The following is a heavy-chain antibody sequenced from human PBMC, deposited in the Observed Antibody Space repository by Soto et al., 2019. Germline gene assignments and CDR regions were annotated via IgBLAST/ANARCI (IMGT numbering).Heavy chain of an antibody. D-gene: IGHD6-19*01. CDR2: IYPGDSDT. V-gene: IGHV5-51*01. CDR3: ARHWSSSGWLLDHFDY. J-gene: IGHJ4*02. Sequence: GESLKISCKGSGYSFTSYWIGWVRQMPGKGLEWMGIIYPGDSDTRYSPSFQGQVTISADKSISTAYLQWSRLKASDTAMYYCARHWSSSGWLLDHFDYAGQGTLVTVYS. CDR1: GYSFTSYW.